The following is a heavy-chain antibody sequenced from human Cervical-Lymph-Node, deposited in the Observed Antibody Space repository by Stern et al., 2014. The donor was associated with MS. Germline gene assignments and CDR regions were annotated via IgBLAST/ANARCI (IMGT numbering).Heavy chain of an antibody. CDR2: INAGNGNT. CDR1: GYTFTNYV. Sequence: QVQLVQSGAEVKKPGASVKVSCKASGYTFTNYVMHWVRQAPGQRLEWMGWINAGNGNTRHSQRFPGRVILTRETYPTIYKLAVSSLRSEDTAIYYCARVSSSWLWYFYYWGQGTLVAVSS. D-gene: IGHD6-13*01. CDR3: ARVSSSWLWYFYY. J-gene: IGHJ4*02. V-gene: IGHV1-3*01.